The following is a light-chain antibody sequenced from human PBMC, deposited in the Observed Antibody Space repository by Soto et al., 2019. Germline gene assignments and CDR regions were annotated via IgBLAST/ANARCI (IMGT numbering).Light chain of an antibody. V-gene: IGKV4-1*01. Sequence: DIVMTQSPDSLAVSLGERATINCKSSQSVLYSSNNKNYLAWYQQKPGQPPKLLIYWASTRESGVPDRFSGSGSGTDFTLSISSLQAEDVAVYYCQQYYSTPWTFGERTKVEI. CDR1: QSVLYSSNNKNY. CDR2: WAS. J-gene: IGKJ1*01. CDR3: QQYYSTPWT.